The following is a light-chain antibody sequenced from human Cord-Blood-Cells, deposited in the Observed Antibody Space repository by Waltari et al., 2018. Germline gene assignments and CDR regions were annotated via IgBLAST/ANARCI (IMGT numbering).Light chain of an antibody. V-gene: IGLV3-19*01. CDR3: NSRDSSGNHWV. Sequence: SSELTQDPAVSVALGQTVRITCQGDRLSSSYASWYQQKPGKAPVLVIYGKNNRPSGIPNRFSGSSSGNTASLTITGAQAEDEADYYCNSRDSSGNHWVFGGGTKLTVL. J-gene: IGLJ3*02. CDR1: RLSSSY. CDR2: GKN.